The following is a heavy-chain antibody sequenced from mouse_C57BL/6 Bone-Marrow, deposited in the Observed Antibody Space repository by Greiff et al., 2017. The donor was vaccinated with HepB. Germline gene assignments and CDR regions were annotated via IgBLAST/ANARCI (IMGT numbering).Heavy chain of an antibody. CDR2: ISSGSSTI. J-gene: IGHJ1*03. Sequence: VQLKESGGGLVKPGGSLKLSCAASGFTFSDYGMHWVRQAPEKGLEWVAYISSGSSTIYYADTVKGRFTISRDNAKNTLFLQMTSLRSEDTAMYYCARRDDYDNFDVWGTGTTVTVSS. CDR3: ARRDDYDNFDV. CDR1: GFTFSDYG. D-gene: IGHD2-4*01. V-gene: IGHV5-17*01.